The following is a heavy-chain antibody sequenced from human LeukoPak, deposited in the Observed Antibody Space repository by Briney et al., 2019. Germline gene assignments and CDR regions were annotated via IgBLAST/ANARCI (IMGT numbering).Heavy chain of an antibody. CDR1: GDSVSSNSAA. CDR2: TYYRSKWYN. V-gene: IGHV6-1*01. J-gene: IGHJ3*02. D-gene: IGHD1-7*01. CDR3: ARDQLGSPQTTGTTRRRSSFAAFDI. Sequence: SQTLSLTCAISGDSVSSNSAAWNWIRQSPSRGLEWLGRTYYRSKWYNDYAVSVKSRVTINPDTSKNQFSLQLNSVTPEDTAVYYCARDQLGSPQTTGTTRRRSSFAAFDIWGQGTMVTVSS.